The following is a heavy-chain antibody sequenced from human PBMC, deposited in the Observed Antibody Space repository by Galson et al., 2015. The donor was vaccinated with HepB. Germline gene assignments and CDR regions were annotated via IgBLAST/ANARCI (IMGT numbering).Heavy chain of an antibody. CDR1: GFTSNNNA. CDR2: IRGSDGST. V-gene: IGHV3-23*01. Sequence: SLRLSCAASGFTSNNNAMAWVRQTPGKGLEWVSAIRGSDGSTYYADSVKGRFTISRDNSKSTLFLQMNSLRAEDTAVYYCVKDFRLASWGQGTLVTVSS. CDR3: VKDFRLAS. J-gene: IGHJ5*01.